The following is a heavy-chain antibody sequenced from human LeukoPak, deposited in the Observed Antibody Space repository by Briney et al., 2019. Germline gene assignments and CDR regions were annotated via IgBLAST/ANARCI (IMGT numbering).Heavy chain of an antibody. CDR1: GYTFTSYY. V-gene: IGHV1-46*01. D-gene: IGHD2-2*01. CDR2: INPSGGST. J-gene: IGHJ6*02. Sequence: ASVKVSCKASGYTFTSYYMRWVRQAPGQGLEWMGIINPSGGSTSYAQKFQGRVTMTRDTSTSTVYMELSSLRSEDTAVYYCAREGADCSSTSCYHYYYYGMDVWGQGTTVTVSS. CDR3: AREGADCSSTSCYHYYYYGMDV.